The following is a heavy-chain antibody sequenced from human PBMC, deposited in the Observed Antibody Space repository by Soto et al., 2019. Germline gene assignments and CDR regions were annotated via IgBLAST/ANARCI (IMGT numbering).Heavy chain of an antibody. V-gene: IGHV3-15*07. D-gene: IGHD6-6*01. J-gene: IGHJ4*02. CDR3: ITDNRVY. CDR1: GFAFISAW. Sequence: EVQLVESGEGLVKPGESLRLSCAVSGFAFISAWMNWVRQTPGKGLEWGGRIKSKSDGVATDFAAFVKGRFSLSGDDSNTTVYLQMNNLKINDTGIYYCITDNRVYWGLGTLVTV. CDR2: IKSKSDGVAT.